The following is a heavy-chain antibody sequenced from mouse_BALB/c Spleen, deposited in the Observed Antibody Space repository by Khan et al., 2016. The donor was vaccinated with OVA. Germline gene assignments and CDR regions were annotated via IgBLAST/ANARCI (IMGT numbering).Heavy chain of an antibody. J-gene: IGHJ4*01. CDR2: ISSGGTYT. CDR1: GFSFSRYS. Sequence: EVELVESGGDLVRPGGSLKLSCAASGFSFSRYSMSWVRRTPEKRLEWVATISSGGTYTYYSDSVKGRFTISRDNANNTLFLQMSGLRSEDTAIYYCARRESCYGYGQWEYWGQGTSVTVSS. D-gene: IGHD2-2*01. V-gene: IGHV5-9-3*01. CDR3: ARRESCYGYGQWEY.